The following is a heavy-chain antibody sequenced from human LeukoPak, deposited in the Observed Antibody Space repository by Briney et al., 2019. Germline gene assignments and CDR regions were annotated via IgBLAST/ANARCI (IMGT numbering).Heavy chain of an antibody. CDR1: GGSISDYY. V-gene: IGHV4-59*01. D-gene: IGHD6-19*01. CDR3: ARALAGREGIDP. CDR2: IYYSGSS. J-gene: IGHJ5*02. Sequence: SETLSLTCTVSGGSISDYYWNWIRQPPGKGLEWIGYIYYSGSSNYNPSLKSRVTISVDTSKSQFSLKLSSVTAADTAVYYCARALAGREGIDPWGQGTLVTVSS.